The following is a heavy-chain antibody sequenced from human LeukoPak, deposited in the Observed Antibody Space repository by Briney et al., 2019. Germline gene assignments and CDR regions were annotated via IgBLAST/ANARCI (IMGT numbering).Heavy chain of an antibody. V-gene: IGHV3-49*04. J-gene: IGHJ6*02. Sequence: GRSLGLSCTASGFNFYAYAMSWVRQAPGKGLGWVGFVRSNTYGGTAEYAASVKGSFIISRDDSKRIAYLQTNSLRTEDTAVYYCTREATSHHGMDVWGQGTTVTVSS. CDR1: GFNFYAYA. CDR3: TREATSHHGMDV. CDR2: VRSNTYGGTA.